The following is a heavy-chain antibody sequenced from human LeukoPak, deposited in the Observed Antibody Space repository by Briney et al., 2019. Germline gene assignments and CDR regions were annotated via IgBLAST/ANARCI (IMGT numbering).Heavy chain of an antibody. D-gene: IGHD2-2*01. CDR1: GFTVSSNY. CDR2: IYSGGST. Sequence: GGSLRLSCAASGFTVSSNYMSWVRQAPGKGLEWVSVIYSGGSTYYADSVKGRFTISKDNAKNTVYLQMNNLRAEDTAVYYCVSFYETYWGRGTLVTVSS. J-gene: IGHJ4*02. CDR3: VSFYETY. V-gene: IGHV3-53*01.